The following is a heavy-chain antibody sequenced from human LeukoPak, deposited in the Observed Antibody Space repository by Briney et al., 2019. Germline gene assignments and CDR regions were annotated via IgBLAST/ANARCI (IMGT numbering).Heavy chain of an antibody. CDR2: INPNSGGT. CDR3: ARSPHILTGENFDY. D-gene: IGHD3-9*01. CDR1: GYTFTGYY. J-gene: IGHJ4*02. V-gene: IGHV1-2*02. Sequence: ASVKVPCKASGYTFTGYYMHWVRQAPGQGLEWMGWINPNSGGTNYAQKFQGRVTMTRDTSISTAYMELSRLRSDDTALYYCARSPHILTGENFDYWGQGTLVTVSS.